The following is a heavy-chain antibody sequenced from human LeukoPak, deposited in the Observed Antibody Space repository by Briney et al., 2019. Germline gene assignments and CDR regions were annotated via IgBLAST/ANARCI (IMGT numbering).Heavy chain of an antibody. CDR3: ASKYPYYYDSSGYFGWFDP. CDR2: IIPIFGTA. V-gene: IGHV1-69*13. CDR1: GGTFSSYA. J-gene: IGHJ5*02. Sequence: ASVTVSCTASGGTFSSYAISWVRQAPGQGLEWMGGIIPIFGTANYAQKFQGRVTSTADESTSTAYMELSSLRSEDTAVYYCASKYPYYYDSSGYFGWFDPWGQGTLVTVSS. D-gene: IGHD3-22*01.